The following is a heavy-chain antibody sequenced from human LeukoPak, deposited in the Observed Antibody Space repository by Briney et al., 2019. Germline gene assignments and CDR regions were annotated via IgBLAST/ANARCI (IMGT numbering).Heavy chain of an antibody. J-gene: IGHJ3*02. CDR2: IYHSGST. D-gene: IGHD4-17*01. CDR3: TRDRSQTTLTTHAFDI. V-gene: IGHV4-4*02. Sequence: GTLSLTCAVSGGSISSSNWWSWVRQPPGKGLEWIGEIYHSGSTNYNPSLKSRVTISVDKSKNQFSLKLSSMTAADTAVYYCTRDRSQTTLTTHAFDIWGQGTMVTVSS. CDR1: GGSISSSNW.